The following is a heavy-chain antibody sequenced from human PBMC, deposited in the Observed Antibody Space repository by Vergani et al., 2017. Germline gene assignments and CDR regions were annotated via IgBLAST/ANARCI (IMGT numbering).Heavy chain of an antibody. D-gene: IGHD3-16*01. CDR2: IVPIFGTA. CDR1: GGTFSSYA. J-gene: IGHJ3*02. V-gene: IGHV1-69*06. Sequence: QVQLVQSGAEVKKPGSSVKVSCKASGGTFSSYAISWVRQAPGQGLEGRGGIVPIFGTANYAQKFQGVVTITADKSTSTAYMAMSSLRSEDTAVYCCARAAMPVAAVGGALDIWGQGTMVTVSS. CDR3: ARAAMPVAAVGGALDI.